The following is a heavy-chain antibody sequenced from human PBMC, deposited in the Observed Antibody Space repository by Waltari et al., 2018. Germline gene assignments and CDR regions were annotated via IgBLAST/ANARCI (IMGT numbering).Heavy chain of an antibody. Sequence: EVQLLESGGGLVQPGGSLRLSCAASGFTFSSYAMSWVRQAPGKGLEWVSAISGSGGSTYYADTEKGRFTISRDNSKNTLYLQMNSLRAEDTAVYYCAKDHRYYGSGSPFDYWGQGTLVTVSS. J-gene: IGHJ4*02. CDR3: AKDHRYYGSGSPFDY. V-gene: IGHV3-23*01. CDR2: ISGSGGST. CDR1: GFTFSSYA. D-gene: IGHD3-10*01.